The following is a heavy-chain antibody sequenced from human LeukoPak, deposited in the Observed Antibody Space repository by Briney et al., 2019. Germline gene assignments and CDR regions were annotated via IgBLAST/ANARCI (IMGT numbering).Heavy chain of an antibody. CDR3: AQPDPYGNSWYYFVY. V-gene: IGHV1-69*13. J-gene: IGHJ4*02. Sequence: SVKVSCKASGGTFSNYATNWVRQAPGQGLEWMGGITPIFDTPIYAQRFQGRVTITADESTTTAYMELSSLRSEDTAVYYCAQPDPYGNSWYYFVYWGQGTRVTVSS. D-gene: IGHD6-13*01. CDR1: GGTFSNYA. CDR2: ITPIFDTP.